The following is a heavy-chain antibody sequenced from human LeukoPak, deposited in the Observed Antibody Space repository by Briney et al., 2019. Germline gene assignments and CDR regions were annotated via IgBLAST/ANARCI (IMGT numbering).Heavy chain of an antibody. J-gene: IGHJ6*03. CDR2: ISSSGSTI. D-gene: IGHD2-8*01. CDR3: ARKNNGGYYYYYYYMDV. V-gene: IGHV3-48*03. Sequence: GGSLRLSCAASGFTFSSYEMNWVRQAPGKGLEWVSYISSSGSTIYYADSVKGRFTISRDNAKNSLYLQMNSLRAEDTAVYYCARKNNGGYYYYYYYMDVWGKGTTVTVSS. CDR1: GFTFSSYE.